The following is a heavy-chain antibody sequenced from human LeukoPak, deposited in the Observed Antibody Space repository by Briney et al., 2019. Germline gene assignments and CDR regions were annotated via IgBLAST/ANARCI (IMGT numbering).Heavy chain of an antibody. D-gene: IGHD5-12*01. CDR1: GGSISSYY. CDR3: ARNRVATIYGNFDF. Sequence: SETLSLTCTVSGGSISSYYWSWIRQPPGKGLEWIGYIYDSESTNYNPSLKSRVTISMDTSKNQFSLNLSSVTAADSAVYYCARNRVATIYGNFDFWGQGTLVTVSS. V-gene: IGHV4-59*01. J-gene: IGHJ4*02. CDR2: IYDSEST.